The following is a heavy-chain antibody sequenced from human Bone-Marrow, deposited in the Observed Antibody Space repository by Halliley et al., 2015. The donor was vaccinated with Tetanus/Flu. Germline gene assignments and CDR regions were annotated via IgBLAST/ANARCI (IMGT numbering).Heavy chain of an antibody. V-gene: IGHV4-4*02. CDR1: GASISTNNW. CDR3: ARYVAYGGYFDY. CDR2: ILHIGTT. Sequence: TLSLTCAVSGASISTNNWWIWVRQPPGKGLEWIGEILHIGTTNYNPSLKSRVTMSIDKSNNQFSLRLISVTAADTAMYYCARYVAYGGYFDYWGQGTPVTVSS. D-gene: IGHD3-10*02. J-gene: IGHJ4*02.